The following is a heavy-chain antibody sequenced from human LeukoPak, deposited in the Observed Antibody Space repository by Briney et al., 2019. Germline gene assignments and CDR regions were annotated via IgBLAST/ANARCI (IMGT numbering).Heavy chain of an antibody. J-gene: IGHJ4*02. CDR1: GFTLRDYA. V-gene: IGHV3-9*01. CDR3: AKAKGFAAMYYFDY. Sequence: GGSLRLSCAASGFTLRDYAMRWVRQVPGKGLEWVSGISYNSDSIDYADFVKGRFSISRDNAKNYLYLQMNSLRPEDTAWYYCAKAKGFAAMYYFDYWGQGALVTVSS. CDR2: ISYNSDSI. D-gene: IGHD3-10*01.